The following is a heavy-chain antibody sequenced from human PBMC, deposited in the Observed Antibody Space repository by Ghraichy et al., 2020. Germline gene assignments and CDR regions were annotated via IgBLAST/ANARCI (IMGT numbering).Heavy chain of an antibody. CDR3: ARDRATVTTYYYGMDV. CDR2: ISAYNGNT. CDR1: GYTFTSYG. J-gene: IGHJ6*02. Sequence: ASVKVSCKASGYTFTSYGISWVRQAPGQGLEWMGWISAYNGNTNYAQKLQGRVTMTTGTSTSTAYMELRSLRSDDTAVYYCARDRATVTTYYYGMDVWGQGTTVTVSS. D-gene: IGHD4-11*01. V-gene: IGHV1-18*01.